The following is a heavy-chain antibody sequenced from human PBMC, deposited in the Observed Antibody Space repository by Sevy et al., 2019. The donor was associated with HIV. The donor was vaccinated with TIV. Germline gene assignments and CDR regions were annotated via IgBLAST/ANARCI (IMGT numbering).Heavy chain of an antibody. Sequence: GGSLRLSCTGSGFTVGDYAMSWFRQAPGKGLEWIGFIRSKDYGGATEYAGSVKGRCTISRDDSKSIADLQMNSLKTEDTAVYYCTRGYYYDSRGYSDFWGQGTLVTVSS. D-gene: IGHD3-22*01. V-gene: IGHV3-49*03. J-gene: IGHJ4*02. CDR1: GFTVGDYA. CDR2: IRSKDYGGAT. CDR3: TRGYYYDSRGYSDF.